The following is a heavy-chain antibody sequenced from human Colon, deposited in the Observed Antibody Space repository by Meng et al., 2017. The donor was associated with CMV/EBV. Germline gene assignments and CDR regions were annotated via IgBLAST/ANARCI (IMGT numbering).Heavy chain of an antibody. V-gene: IGHV4/OR15-8*03. CDR1: GVSISSRDW. CDR2: MFHSGDT. Sequence: GVSISSRDWWNGVRQSPGKGLEGIGEMFHSGDTNYNPSLRSRMSISLDRSKNQVSLILSSVTAADSAVYYCATARSGCSSDSCFLENWGRGTLVTVSS. D-gene: IGHD3-3*01. J-gene: IGHJ4*02. CDR3: ATARSGCSSDSCFLEN.